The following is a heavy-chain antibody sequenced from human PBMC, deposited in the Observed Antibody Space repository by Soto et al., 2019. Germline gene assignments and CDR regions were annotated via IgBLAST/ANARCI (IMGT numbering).Heavy chain of an antibody. J-gene: IGHJ4*02. CDR3: ARVGGGSGSYRYIDY. CDR1: GYTFTSYY. V-gene: IGHV1-46*01. Sequence: ASVKVSCKASGYTFTSYYMHWVRQAPGQGLEWMGIINPSGGSTSYAQKFQGRVTMTRDTSTSTVYMELSSLRSEDTAVYYCARVGGGSGSYRYIDYWGQGTLVTVSS. CDR2: INPSGGST. D-gene: IGHD3-10*01.